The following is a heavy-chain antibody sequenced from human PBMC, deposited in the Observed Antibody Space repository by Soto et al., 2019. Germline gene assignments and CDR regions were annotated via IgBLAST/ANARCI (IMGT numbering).Heavy chain of an antibody. J-gene: IGHJ4*02. V-gene: IGHV4-34*01. CDR1: GGSFTGYY. CDR3: ARGQEGVVATH. D-gene: IGHD2-15*01. CDR2: IKDGGST. Sequence: QVQLQQWGAGLLKPSETLSLTCAVDGGSFTGYYWSWVRQPPGKGLEWIGEIKDGGSTNYSPSLRRRGTISADTSKQQFSLKVTSVTAADTAVYYCARGQEGVVATHWDQGTLVTVSS.